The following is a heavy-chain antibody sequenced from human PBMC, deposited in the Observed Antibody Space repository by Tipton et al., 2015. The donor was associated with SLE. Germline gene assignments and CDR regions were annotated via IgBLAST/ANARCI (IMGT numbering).Heavy chain of an antibody. CDR2: ISRSDGGT. CDR3: ARGAVYPY. Sequence: QLVQSRGGLVQPGGSLRLSCAASGFTFSSYDMAWVRQAPGKGLEWVSSISRSDGGTYYTDSVKGRFTISRDNSKNTLSLQMNSLRVEDTAIYYCARGAVYPYWGQGTLVTVSS. V-gene: IGHV3-23*04. CDR1: GFTFSSYD. D-gene: IGHD2-8*01. J-gene: IGHJ4*02.